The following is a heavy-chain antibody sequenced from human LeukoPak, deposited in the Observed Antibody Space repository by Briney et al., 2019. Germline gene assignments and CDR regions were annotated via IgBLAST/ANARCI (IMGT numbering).Heavy chain of an antibody. J-gene: IGHJ1*01. CDR2: IYHSGST. Sequence: PSETLSLTCTVSGGSISSSNWWSWVRQPPGKGLEWIGEIYHSGSTNYNPSLKSRVTISVDTSKNQFSLELSSVTAADTAVYYCARGAHSGSYHWGQGTLVTVSS. CDR3: ARGAHSGSYH. D-gene: IGHD1-26*01. CDR1: GGSISSSNW. V-gene: IGHV4-4*02.